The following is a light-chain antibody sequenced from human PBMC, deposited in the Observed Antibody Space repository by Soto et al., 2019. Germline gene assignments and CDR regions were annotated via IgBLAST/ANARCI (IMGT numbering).Light chain of an antibody. CDR1: QSVGTT. CDR3: QHYSSSPT. J-gene: IGKJ4*02. CDR2: GAS. Sequence: EIFMTQSPATLSVSPGEKVILSCRASQSVGTTLAWYQQKPGQAPSLLIRGASTRATGVPARFSGSGSGTEFTLTISSLQSEYFAIYCCQHYSSSPTFGGGTTLEIK. V-gene: IGKV3-15*01.